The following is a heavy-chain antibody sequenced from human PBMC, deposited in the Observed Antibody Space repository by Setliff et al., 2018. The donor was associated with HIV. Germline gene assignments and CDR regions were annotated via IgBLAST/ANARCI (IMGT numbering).Heavy chain of an antibody. Sequence: SETLSLTCTVSGGSISSHYWSWIRQPPGKGLEWIGSTYYSGSTNYNPSLKSRVTISVDTSKNQFSLKLSSVTAADTAVYYCARGRNSGSYFRYYYYGMDVWGQGTTVTVSS. CDR3: ARGRNSGSYFRYYYYGMDV. V-gene: IGHV4-59*11. CDR1: GGSISSHY. CDR2: TYYSGST. D-gene: IGHD1-26*01. J-gene: IGHJ6*02.